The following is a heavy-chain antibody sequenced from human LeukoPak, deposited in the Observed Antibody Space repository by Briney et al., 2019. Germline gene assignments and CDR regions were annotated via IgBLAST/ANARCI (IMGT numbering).Heavy chain of an antibody. Sequence: GASVNVSCKTSGYTFTGYYMQWVRQAPGQGLEWMGWINPHSGGTNYAQKFQGRVTMTRDTSISTAYMELSRLRSDDTAVYYRARDPRSPMTYYYDKSGYHLDYWGQGTMVTVSS. J-gene: IGHJ3*01. CDR3: ARDPRSPMTYYYDKSGYHLDY. CDR2: INPHSGGT. D-gene: IGHD3-22*01. CDR1: GYTFTGYY. V-gene: IGHV1-2*02.